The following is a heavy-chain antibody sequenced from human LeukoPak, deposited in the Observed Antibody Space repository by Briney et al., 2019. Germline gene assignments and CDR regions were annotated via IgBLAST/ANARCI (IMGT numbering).Heavy chain of an antibody. CDR3: AREMATMIRTFDY. Sequence: PGGSLRLSCAASGFTFSSYAMHWVRQAPGKGLEWVAVISYDGSNKYYADSVKGRFTISRDNSKNTLYLQMNSLRAEDTAVYYCAREMATMIRTFDYWGQETLVTVSS. J-gene: IGHJ4*02. V-gene: IGHV3-30-3*01. CDR2: ISYDGSNK. D-gene: IGHD3-22*01. CDR1: GFTFSSYA.